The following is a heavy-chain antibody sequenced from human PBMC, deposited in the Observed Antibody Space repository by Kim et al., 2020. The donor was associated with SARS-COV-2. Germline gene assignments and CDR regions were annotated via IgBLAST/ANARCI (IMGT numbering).Heavy chain of an antibody. Sequence: GGSLRLSCAASGFTFSSYWMTWVRQSPGKGRDWVGNIKQVGNQKYYVDSVKGRFTISRDNAKNSLYLQMNSLRADDTAVYYCARDGDLYSSGKDAFDIWGQGTMVTVSS. J-gene: IGHJ3*02. CDR1: GFTFSSYW. CDR2: IKQVGNQK. D-gene: IGHD6-19*01. V-gene: IGHV3-7*01. CDR3: ARDGDLYSSGKDAFDI.